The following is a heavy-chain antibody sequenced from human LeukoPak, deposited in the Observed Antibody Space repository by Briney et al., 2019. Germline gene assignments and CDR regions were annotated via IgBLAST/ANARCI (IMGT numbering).Heavy chain of an antibody. D-gene: IGHD3-22*01. J-gene: IGHJ4*02. Sequence: SETLSLTCTVSGGSISSYYWSWIRQPPGKGLEWIGYIYYSGSTNYNPSLKSRVTISVDTSKNQFSLKLSSVTAADTAVYYCARDMNDSSGYYPDYWGQGTLVTVSS. V-gene: IGHV4-59*12. CDR3: ARDMNDSSGYYPDY. CDR2: IYYSGST. CDR1: GGSISSYY.